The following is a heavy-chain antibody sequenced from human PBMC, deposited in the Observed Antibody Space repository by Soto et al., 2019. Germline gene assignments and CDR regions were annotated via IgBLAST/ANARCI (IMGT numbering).Heavy chain of an antibody. V-gene: IGHV3-23*01. J-gene: IGHJ4*02. Sequence: GGSLRLSCAASGFTFSDYAMNWVRQAPGKGLEWVSGISGTGGNTYYADSVKGQLIISRDNPKNTLYLQMNSLTAEDTAVYYCAKVGHDTLNGYSRDWGQGILVTVSS. D-gene: IGHD3-9*01. CDR2: ISGTGGNT. CDR1: GFTFSDYA. CDR3: AKVGHDTLNGYSRD.